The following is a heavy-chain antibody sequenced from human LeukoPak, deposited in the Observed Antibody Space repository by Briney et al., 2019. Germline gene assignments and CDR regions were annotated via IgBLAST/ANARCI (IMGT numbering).Heavy chain of an antibody. V-gene: IGHV3-23*01. CDR3: ARGMVRGVPAYYFDY. CDR1: GFTFSSYA. J-gene: IGHJ4*02. D-gene: IGHD3-10*01. Sequence: GGSLRLSCAASGFTFSSYAMSWVRQAPGKGPEWVSAISGSGGSTYYADSVKGRFTISRDNSKNTLYLQMNSLRAEDTAGYYCARGMVRGVPAYYFDYWGQGTLVTVSS. CDR2: ISGSGGST.